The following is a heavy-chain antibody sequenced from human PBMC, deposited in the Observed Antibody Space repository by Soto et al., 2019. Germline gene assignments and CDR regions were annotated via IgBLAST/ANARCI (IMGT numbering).Heavy chain of an antibody. CDR3: ARDRGWLQPKGSFDY. D-gene: IGHD5-12*01. CDR2: IIPIFETS. Sequence: QVQLVQSGAEVKKPGSSVKVSCKASGGTFNSHALTWVRQAPGQGLEWMVGIIPIFETSNYARKFQGRVTITADESTSTAFMELTSLTSDDTAVYYCARDRGWLQPKGSFDYWGQGTLVTVSS. V-gene: IGHV1-69*01. CDR1: GGTFNSHA. J-gene: IGHJ4*02.